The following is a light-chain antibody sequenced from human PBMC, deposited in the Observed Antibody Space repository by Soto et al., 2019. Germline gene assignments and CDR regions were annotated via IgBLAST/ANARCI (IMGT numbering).Light chain of an antibody. J-gene: IGLJ1*01. CDR1: SSDVGGYNY. V-gene: IGLV2-14*01. CDR3: SSYTSSSTYV. CDR2: DVS. Sequence: SVLTQPAPVSGSPGQAIALSCTGTSSDVGGYNYVSWYQQHPGKAPKLMVYDVSNRPSGVSNRFSGSKSGNTASLTISGLQAEDEADYYCSSYTSSSTYVFGTGTKVTVL.